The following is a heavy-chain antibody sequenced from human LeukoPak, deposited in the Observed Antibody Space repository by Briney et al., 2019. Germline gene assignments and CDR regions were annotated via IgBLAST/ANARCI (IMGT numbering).Heavy chain of an antibody. CDR2: ISAYNGNT. D-gene: IGHD3-10*01. J-gene: IGHJ4*02. V-gene: IGHV1-18*01. CDR3: ASSYYYGSGSYYKGLFDY. CDR1: GYTFTSYG. Sequence: ASVKVSCKASGYTFTSYGISWVRQAPGQGLEWMGWISAYNGNTNYAQKLQGRVTMTTDTSTSTAYMELRRLRSDDTAAYYCASSYYYGSGSYYKGLFDYWGQGTLVTVSS.